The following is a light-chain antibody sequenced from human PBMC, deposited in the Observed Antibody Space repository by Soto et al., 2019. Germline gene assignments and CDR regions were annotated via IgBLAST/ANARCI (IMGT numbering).Light chain of an antibody. V-gene: IGKV3-15*01. CDR3: PHYTSYSDA. J-gene: IGKJ1*01. CDR1: QSISGN. Sequence: EIGMAQGRASLSLSPWERATLSCRASQSISGNLAWYQQKPGQAPRLLIYDASTTATGVPARFSGSGSGTEFTLTISSLQPDDFAPYYCPHYTSYSDAFGQGTKV. CDR2: DAS.